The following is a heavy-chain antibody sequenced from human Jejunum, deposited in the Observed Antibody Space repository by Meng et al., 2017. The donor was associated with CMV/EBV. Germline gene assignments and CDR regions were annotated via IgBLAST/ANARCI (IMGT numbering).Heavy chain of an antibody. CDR3: AKPKFYYDSFFFDY. D-gene: IGHD3-22*01. Sequence: GLTFSSYARNWGRQAPGKGLEWVSVIYSGGGSTYYADSVKGRFTISRDNSKNTLYLQMNSLRAEDTAVYYCAKPKFYYDSFFFDYWGQGTLVTVSS. V-gene: IGHV3-23*03. J-gene: IGHJ4*02. CDR1: GLTFSSYA. CDR2: IYSGGGST.